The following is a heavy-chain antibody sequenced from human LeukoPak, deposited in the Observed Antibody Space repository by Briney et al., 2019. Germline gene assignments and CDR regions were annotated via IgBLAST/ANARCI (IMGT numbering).Heavy chain of an antibody. J-gene: IGHJ4*02. V-gene: IGHV3-23*01. CDR2: INANGGRK. CDR3: ARTLDGYNLN. Sequence: PGGSLRLSCGASGFIFGNYAMSWVRQAPGKGLEWVTGINANGGRKYYADSVKGRFTISRDNSKNTLYLQMNSLRAEDTAVYYCARTLDGYNLNWGQGTLVTVSS. D-gene: IGHD5-24*01. CDR1: GFIFGNYA.